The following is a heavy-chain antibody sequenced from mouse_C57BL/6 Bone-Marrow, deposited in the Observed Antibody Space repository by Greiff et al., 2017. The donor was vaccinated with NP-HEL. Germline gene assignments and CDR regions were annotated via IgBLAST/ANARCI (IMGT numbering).Heavy chain of an antibody. D-gene: IGHD1-1*01. CDR2: ISNGGGST. CDR3: ARQPDYYGSSYGFAY. CDR1: GFTFSDYY. V-gene: IGHV5-12*01. Sequence: EVQGVESGGGLVQPGGSLKLSCAASGFTFSDYYMYWVRQTPEKRLEWVAYISNGGGSTYYPDTVKGPFTISRDNAKNTLYLQMSRLKSEDTAMYYCARQPDYYGSSYGFAYWGQGTLVTVSA. J-gene: IGHJ3*01.